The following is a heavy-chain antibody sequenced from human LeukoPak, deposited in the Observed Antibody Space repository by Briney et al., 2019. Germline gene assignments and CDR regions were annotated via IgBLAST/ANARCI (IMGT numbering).Heavy chain of an antibody. CDR2: INHSGST. V-gene: IGHV4-34*01. CDR1: GGSFSGYY. D-gene: IGHD5-12*01. CDR3: ARERVATILPAADGPSFDY. J-gene: IGHJ4*02. Sequence: PSETLSLTCAVYGGSFSGYYWSWIRQPPGKGLEWIGEINHSGSTNYNPSLKSRVTISVDTSKNQFSLKLSSVTAADTAVYYCARERVATILPAADGPSFDYWGQGTLVTVSS.